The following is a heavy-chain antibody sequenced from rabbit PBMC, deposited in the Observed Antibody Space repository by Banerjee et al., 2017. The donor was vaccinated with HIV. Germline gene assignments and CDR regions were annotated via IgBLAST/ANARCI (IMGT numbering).Heavy chain of an antibody. CDR1: GFSFSSNEY. D-gene: IGHD7-1*01. CDR2: IAGDSSAFT. J-gene: IGHJ6*01. Sequence: QSLEESGGKLVKPGASMTLTCTASGFSFSSNEYMCWVRQAPGKGLEWISCIAGDSSAFTYSATWAKGRFTCSKTSSTTVTLQMTSLTVADTATYFCARDTGTSFSSYGMDLWGPGALVTVS. V-gene: IGHV1S40*01. CDR3: ARDTGTSFSSYGMDL.